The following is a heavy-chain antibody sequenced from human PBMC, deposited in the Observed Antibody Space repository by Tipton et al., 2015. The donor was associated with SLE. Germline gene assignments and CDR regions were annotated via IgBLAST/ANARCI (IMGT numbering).Heavy chain of an antibody. CDR1: GFTFSSYA. CDR2: ISGSGTSA. Sequence: GSLRLSCAASGFTFSSYAMSWVRQAPGKGLEWVSVISGSGTSAYYADSLKGRIAISRDNSKNTLYLQMNSLRVDDTAVYFCARGYNGYLDYWGQGTPVTVSS. CDR3: ARGYNGYLDY. D-gene: IGHD5-12*01. V-gene: IGHV3-23*01. J-gene: IGHJ4*02.